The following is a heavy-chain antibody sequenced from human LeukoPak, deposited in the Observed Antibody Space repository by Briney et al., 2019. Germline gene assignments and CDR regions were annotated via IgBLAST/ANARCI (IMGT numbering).Heavy chain of an antibody. CDR3: ARMRAVAGSDYFDY. V-gene: IGHV2-5*02. CDR1: GFSLSTSGVG. Sequence: SGPTLVKPTQTLTLTCTFSGFSLSTSGVGVGWIRQPPGKALEWLALIYWDDDKRYSPSLKTRLTISKDTSKNQVVLTMTNMDPVDTATYYCARMRAVAGSDYFDYWGQGTLVTVSS. D-gene: IGHD6-19*01. J-gene: IGHJ4*02. CDR2: IYWDDDK.